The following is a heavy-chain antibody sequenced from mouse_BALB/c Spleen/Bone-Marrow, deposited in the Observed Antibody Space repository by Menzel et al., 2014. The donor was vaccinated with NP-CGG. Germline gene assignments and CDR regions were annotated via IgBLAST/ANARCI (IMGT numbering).Heavy chain of an antibody. CDR3: ARWEYYAMDY. CDR1: GFNIKDTY. Sequence: EVQLQESGAELVKPGASVKLSCTASGFNIKDTYMHWVKQRPEQGLEWIGRIDPANGNTKYDPKFQGKATITADTSSNTAYLQLSSLTSEDTAVYYCARWEYYAMDYWGQGTSVTASS. CDR2: IDPANGNT. V-gene: IGHV14-3*02. J-gene: IGHJ4*01. D-gene: IGHD4-1*01.